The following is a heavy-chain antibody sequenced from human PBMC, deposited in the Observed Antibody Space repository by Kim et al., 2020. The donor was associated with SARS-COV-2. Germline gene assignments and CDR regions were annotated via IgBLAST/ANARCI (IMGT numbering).Heavy chain of an antibody. CDR3: ARGVPEGGFQNSSPWLVLYDY. CDR2: INHSGST. CDR1: GGSFSGYY. D-gene: IGHD6-19*01. J-gene: IGHJ4*02. V-gene: IGHV4-34*01. Sequence: SETLSLTCAVYGGSFSGYYWSWIRQTPGKGLEWIGEINHSGSTNYNPSLKSRVTISVDTSKNQFSLKLSSVTAADTAVYYCARGVPEGGFQNSSPWLVLYDYWGQGTLVTVSS.